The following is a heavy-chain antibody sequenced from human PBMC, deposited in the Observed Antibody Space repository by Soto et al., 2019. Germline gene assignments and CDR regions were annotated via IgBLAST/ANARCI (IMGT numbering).Heavy chain of an antibody. CDR2: MNPNSGNT. CDR1: GYTFTSYD. V-gene: IGHV1-8*01. CDR3: ASGHCSGGSCYGRGYGMDV. D-gene: IGHD2-15*01. Sequence: ASVKVSCKASGYTFTSYDINWVRQATGQGLEWMGWMNPNSGNTGYAQKFQGRVTMTRNTSISTAYMELSSLRSEDTAVYYCASGHCSGGSCYGRGYGMDVWGQGTTVTVSS. J-gene: IGHJ6*02.